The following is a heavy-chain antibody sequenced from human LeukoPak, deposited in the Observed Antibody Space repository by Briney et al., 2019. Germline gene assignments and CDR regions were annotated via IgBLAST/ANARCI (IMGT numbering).Heavy chain of an antibody. CDR2: ISYDGSNK. CDR1: GFTFSSYG. CDR3: VRGGLNNDQMNDH. D-gene: IGHD3/OR15-3a*01. J-gene: IGHJ4*02. Sequence: GGSLRLSCAASGFTFSSYGMHWVRQAPGKGLEWVAVISYDGSNKYYADSVKGRFTISRDNAKDSLYLQMDSLRVEDTAVYYCVRGGLNNDQMNDHWGLGTLVIVSS. V-gene: IGHV3-30*03.